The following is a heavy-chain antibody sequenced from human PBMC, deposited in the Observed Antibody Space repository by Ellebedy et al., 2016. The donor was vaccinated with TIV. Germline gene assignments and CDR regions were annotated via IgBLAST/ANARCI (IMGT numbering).Heavy chain of an antibody. V-gene: IGHV1-2*02. Sequence: ASVKVSCKASGYTXXPYYIYCVRXXPGQGLLWLGWIDPQSGDTNYAQKFQGRVTMTRDTSISTPFMELSRLTSDDTAVYYCTALLWFGESNHFLNWGQGTLVTVSS. CDR2: IDPQSGDT. J-gene: IGHJ4*02. CDR3: TALLWFGESNHFLN. D-gene: IGHD3-10*01. CDR1: GYTXXPYY.